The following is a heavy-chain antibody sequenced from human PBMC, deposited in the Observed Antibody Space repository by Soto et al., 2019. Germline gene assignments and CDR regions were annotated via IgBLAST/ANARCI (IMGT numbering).Heavy chain of an antibody. Sequence: PGGSLRLSCAASRFTFSSYWMSWVRQAPGKGMEWVANIKQDGSEKYYVDSVKGRFTISRDNAKNSLYLQMNSLIAEDTAMYYSARVYSRSSGRGMNVWGQATKVTV. D-gene: IGHD6-6*01. V-gene: IGHV3-7*04. CDR2: IKQDGSEK. J-gene: IGHJ6*01. CDR3: ARVYSRSSGRGMNV. CDR1: RFTFSSYW.